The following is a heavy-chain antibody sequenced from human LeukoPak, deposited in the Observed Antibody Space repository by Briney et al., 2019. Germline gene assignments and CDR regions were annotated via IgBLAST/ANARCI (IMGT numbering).Heavy chain of an antibody. D-gene: IGHD3-10*01. CDR2: LSDIGDST. Sequence: GGSLRLSCAASGFSFSNYAMTWVRQGPGKGLECVSTLSDIGDSTYYADSVKGRFTISRDNSKNMLYLQMNSLRAEDTAIYYCATEVMIRGVGGAFDIWGQGTLVTVSS. J-gene: IGHJ3*02. CDR3: ATEVMIRGVGGAFDI. V-gene: IGHV3-23*01. CDR1: GFSFSNYA.